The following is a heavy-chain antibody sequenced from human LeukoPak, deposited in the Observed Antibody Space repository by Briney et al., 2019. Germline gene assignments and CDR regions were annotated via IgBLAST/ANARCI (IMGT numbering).Heavy chain of an antibody. CDR2: IYYSGST. J-gene: IGHJ4*02. D-gene: IGHD6-13*01. CDR3: ARRTAAGRGD. CDR1: GGSISSSNYY. V-gene: IGHV4-39*01. Sequence: SETLSLTCTVSGGSISSSNYYWDWIRQPPGKGLEWIGSIYYSGSTYYNPSLKSRVTISVDTSKNQSSLKLSSVTAADTAVYYCARRTAAGRGDWGQGTLVAVSS.